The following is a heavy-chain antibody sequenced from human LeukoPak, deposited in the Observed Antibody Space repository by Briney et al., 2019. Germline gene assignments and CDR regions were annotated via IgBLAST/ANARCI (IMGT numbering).Heavy chain of an antibody. CDR1: GFTFSSYS. J-gene: IGHJ4*02. CDR3: ARGIWNDPYY. V-gene: IGHV3-48*01. CDR2: ISSSSSTI. D-gene: IGHD1-1*01. Sequence: GGSLRLSCSASGFTFSSYSMNWVRQAPGKGLEWISYISSSSSTIYHADSVKGRFTISRDNAKNSLYLQMNSLRAEDTAVYYCARGIWNDPYYWGQGTLVTVSS.